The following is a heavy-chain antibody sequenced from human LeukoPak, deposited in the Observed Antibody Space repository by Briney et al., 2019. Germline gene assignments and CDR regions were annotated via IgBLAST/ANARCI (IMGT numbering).Heavy chain of an antibody. CDR2: IYYSGTT. D-gene: IGHD6-13*01. J-gene: IGHJ5*02. CDR1: GGSISTSSYY. Sequence: PSETLSLTCSVSGGSISTSSYYWGWIRQPPGKGLEWIGSIYYSGTTYYNPSLKSRVTISVDTSKNHSSLRLSSVTAADTAVYYCATREYSSSWYLKSNWFDPWGQGTLVTVSS. V-gene: IGHV4-39*02. CDR3: ATREYSSSWYLKSNWFDP.